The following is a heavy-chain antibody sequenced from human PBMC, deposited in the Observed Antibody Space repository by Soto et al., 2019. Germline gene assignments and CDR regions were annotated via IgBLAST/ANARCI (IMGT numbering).Heavy chain of an antibody. J-gene: IGHJ4*02. Sequence: SETLSLTCTVSGGSISSSSYYWGWIRQPPGKGLEWIGSIYYSGSTYYNPSLKSRVTISVDTSKNQFSLKPSSVTAADTAVYYCARHAYIVATIRFDYWGQGTLVTVSS. CDR1: GGSISSSSYY. CDR2: IYYSGST. D-gene: IGHD5-12*01. V-gene: IGHV4-39*01. CDR3: ARHAYIVATIRFDY.